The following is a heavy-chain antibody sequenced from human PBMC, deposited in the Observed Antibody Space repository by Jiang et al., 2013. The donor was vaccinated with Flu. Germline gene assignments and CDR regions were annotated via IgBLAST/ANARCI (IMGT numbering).Heavy chain of an antibody. CDR2: SFISGTA. CDR1: GGSISSHDYY. D-gene: IGHD4-17*01. Sequence: GPGLVKPSETLSLTCTVSGGSISSHDYYWAWIRQPPGKGRGVDGNVSFISGTAYYHPSLKSRLTMSVDTSKNQLFLRLTSVTAADTAVFYCARHETIYGAYAHAFDIWGQGAMVTVSS. J-gene: IGHJ3*02. CDR3: ARHETIYGAYAHAFDI. V-gene: IGHV4-39*07.